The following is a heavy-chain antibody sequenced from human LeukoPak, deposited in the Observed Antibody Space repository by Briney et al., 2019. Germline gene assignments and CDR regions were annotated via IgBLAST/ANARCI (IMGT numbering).Heavy chain of an antibody. CDR1: GVSITSGTNY. J-gene: IGHJ4*01. CDR3: AREVVAAPGTVDY. Sequence: SETLSLTCTVSGVSITSGTNYWSWIRQPAGKGLEYIGLFFPSGSTNYNPSLRSRVTISVDTSKNQFSLKLSSVTAADTAVYYCAREVVAAPGTVDYWGQGTLVTVSS. D-gene: IGHD6-13*01. V-gene: IGHV4-61*10. CDR2: FFPSGST.